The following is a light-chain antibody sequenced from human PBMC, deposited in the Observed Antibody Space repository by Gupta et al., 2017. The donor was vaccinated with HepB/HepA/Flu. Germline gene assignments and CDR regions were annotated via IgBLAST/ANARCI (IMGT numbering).Light chain of an antibody. V-gene: IGLV2-14*01. CDR1: SSDVGGYNY. Sequence: QSALTQPASVSGSPGQSITISCTGPSSDVGGYNYVSWYQQPPGKAPKLLIYVVSSRRSAVADRFSASKYGTTASVTTTGLQAEEVADYYCPSQTTTSNIGVFGTGTKVTVL. J-gene: IGLJ1*01. CDR3: PSQTTTSNIGV. CDR2: VVS.